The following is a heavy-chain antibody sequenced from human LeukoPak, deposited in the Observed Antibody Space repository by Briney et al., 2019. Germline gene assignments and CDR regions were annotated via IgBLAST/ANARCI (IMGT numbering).Heavy chain of an antibody. CDR3: VKSNGWLAVS. J-gene: IGHJ4*02. V-gene: IGHV3-7*01. D-gene: IGHD6-19*01. CDR1: GFTFSRFW. Sequence: GGSLRLSCAASGFTFSRFWMNWVRQTPGKGLEWVANIKQGGSEKNYVDPVKGRFTISRDDAQNSLFLQMSSLRAEDTALYYCVKSNGWLAVSWGPGTLVTVSS. CDR2: IKQGGSEK.